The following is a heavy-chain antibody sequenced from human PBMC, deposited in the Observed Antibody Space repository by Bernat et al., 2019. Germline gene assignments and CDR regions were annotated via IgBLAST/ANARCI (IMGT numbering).Heavy chain of an antibody. V-gene: IGHV3-33*01. CDR1: GFTFSSYG. CDR2: IWYDGSNK. J-gene: IGHJ4*02. CDR3: ARDRMEQWLGHFDY. D-gene: IGHD6-19*01. Sequence: QVQLVESGGGVVQPGRSLRLSCAASGFTFSSYGMHWVRQAPGKGLEWVAVIWYDGSNKYYADSVKGRFTISRDNSKNTLYLQMNSLGAEDTAVYYCARDRMEQWLGHFDYWGQGTLVTVSS.